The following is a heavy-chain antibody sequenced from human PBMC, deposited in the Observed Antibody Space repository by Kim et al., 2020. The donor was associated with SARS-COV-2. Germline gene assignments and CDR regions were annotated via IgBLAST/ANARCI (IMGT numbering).Heavy chain of an antibody. J-gene: IGHJ6*03. V-gene: IGHV1-8*01. Sequence: ASVKVSCKASGYTFTSYDINWVRQATGQGLEWMGWMNPNSGNTGYAQKFQGRVTMTRNTSISTAYMELSSLRSEDTAVYYCARARRPAAVWYSSSSWGSRNYYMDVWGKGTTVTVSS. CDR3: ARARRPAAVWYSSSSWGSRNYYMDV. CDR2: MNPNSGNT. D-gene: IGHD6-6*01. CDR1: GYTFTSYD.